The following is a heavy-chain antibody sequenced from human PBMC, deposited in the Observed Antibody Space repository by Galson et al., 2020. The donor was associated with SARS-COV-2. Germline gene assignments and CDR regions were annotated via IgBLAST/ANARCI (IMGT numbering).Heavy chain of an antibody. CDR2: VYYRGST. Sequence: ASETLCLTCTVSGGSLTNFYWSWIRQSPGKGLEWIGYVYYRGSTDYNPSLKSRVTISADTSKNQFSLSLTSVTAADTAVYYCARNGHYFESGGYYGGIYYFDSWGQGALVTVSS. V-gene: IGHV4-59*01. CDR1: GGSLTNFY. CDR3: ARNGHYFESGGYYGGIYYFDS. J-gene: IGHJ4*02. D-gene: IGHD3-22*01.